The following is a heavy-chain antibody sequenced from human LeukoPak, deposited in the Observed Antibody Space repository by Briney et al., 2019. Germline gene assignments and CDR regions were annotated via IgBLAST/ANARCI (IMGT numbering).Heavy chain of an antibody. Sequence: GGSLRLSCAASGFTFSSYSMNWVRQAPGKGLEWVSAISGSGGSTYYADSVKGRFTISRDNAKNSLYLQMNSLRAEDTAVYYCARTRPYDSSGYYDYWGQGTLVTVSS. J-gene: IGHJ4*02. CDR2: ISGSGGST. D-gene: IGHD3-22*01. CDR1: GFTFSSYS. V-gene: IGHV3-21*01. CDR3: ARTRPYDSSGYYDY.